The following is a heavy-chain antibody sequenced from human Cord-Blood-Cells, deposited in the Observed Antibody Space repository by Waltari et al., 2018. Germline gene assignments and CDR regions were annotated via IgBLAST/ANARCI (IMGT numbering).Heavy chain of an antibody. D-gene: IGHD4-17*01. CDR1: GDHCTGYT. CDR3: ARGYGDYYYYYGMDV. Sequence: QVQLVQTGAEGEKPGACEKCSCKASGDHCTGYTMHWVRQAPGQRLEWIGCINAGNGNTKYSQKFQGRVTITRDTSAITAYMELSSLRSEDTAVYYCARGYGDYYYYYGMDVWGQGTTVTVSS. CDR2: INAGNGNT. V-gene: IGHV1-3*01. J-gene: IGHJ6*02.